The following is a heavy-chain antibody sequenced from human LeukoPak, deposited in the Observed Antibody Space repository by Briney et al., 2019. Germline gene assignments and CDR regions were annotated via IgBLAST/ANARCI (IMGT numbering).Heavy chain of an antibody. J-gene: IGHJ4*02. D-gene: IGHD5-18*01. Sequence: GGSLRLSCAASGFTFSSYGMHWVRQAPGRGLEWVAVISYDGSNKYYADSVKGRFTISRDNSKNTLYLQMNSLRAEDTAVYYCAKDRWYTAMGLFDYWSQGTLVTVSS. CDR2: ISYDGSNK. CDR1: GFTFSSYG. CDR3: AKDRWYTAMGLFDY. V-gene: IGHV3-30*18.